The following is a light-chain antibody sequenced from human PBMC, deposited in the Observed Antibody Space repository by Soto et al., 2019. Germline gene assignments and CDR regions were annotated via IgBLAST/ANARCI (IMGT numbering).Light chain of an antibody. CDR2: GAS. CDR1: QSVSSSY. Sequence: EIVLTQSPGTLSLSPGERATLSCRASQSVSSSYLAWYQQKPGQAPRLLIYGASSRATGIPDRFSGSGSGTDFTLTISRLEPEEFAVYYCQQYGSSQTFGQGTKVDSK. J-gene: IGKJ1*01. CDR3: QQYGSSQT. V-gene: IGKV3-20*01.